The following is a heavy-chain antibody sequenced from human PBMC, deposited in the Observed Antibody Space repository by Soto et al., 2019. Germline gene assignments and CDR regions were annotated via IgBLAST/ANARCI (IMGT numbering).Heavy chain of an antibody. CDR1: GFTFSSYA. D-gene: IGHD1-26*01. CDR3: AKRGIVGATEFDS. CDR2: LTGSSDAT. V-gene: IGHV3-23*01. Sequence: PGGSLRLSCVASGFTFSSYAMNWVRRAPGKGLEWVSTLTGSSDATYYADSVKGRFTISRDNSKNTLFLQMNSLRAEDTALYYCAKRGIVGATEFDSWGQGTLVTVSS. J-gene: IGHJ4*02.